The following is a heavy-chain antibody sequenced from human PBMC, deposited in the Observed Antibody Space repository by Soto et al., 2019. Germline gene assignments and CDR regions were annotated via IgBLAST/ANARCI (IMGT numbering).Heavy chain of an antibody. J-gene: IGHJ6*03. CDR2: ISSSSSVI. Sequence: EVQLVESGGGLVQPGGSLRLSCATSGFILSDCAMNWVRQAPGKGLEWVSYISSSSSVIDYADSVKGRFTVSRDNASNSLYLQMNSLGAEDTAVYYCARDLSWGSNWYYYMDVWGKGTTVTVSS. CDR1: GFILSDCA. CDR3: ARDLSWGSNWYYYMDV. D-gene: IGHD7-27*01. V-gene: IGHV3-48*01.